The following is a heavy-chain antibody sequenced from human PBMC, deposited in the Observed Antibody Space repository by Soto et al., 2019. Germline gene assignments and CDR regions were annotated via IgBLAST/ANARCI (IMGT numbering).Heavy chain of an antibody. J-gene: IGHJ4*02. Sequence: QVQLVESGGGVVQPGRSLRLSCAASGLTFSSYGMHWVRQAPGKGQEWVAVIWYDGSNKYYADSVKGRFTISRDNSKNTLYLQMNSLRAEDTAVYYCARDLWLERPFDYWGQGTLVTVSS. CDR1: GLTFSSYG. V-gene: IGHV3-33*01. CDR3: ARDLWLERPFDY. D-gene: IGHD1-1*01. CDR2: IWYDGSNK.